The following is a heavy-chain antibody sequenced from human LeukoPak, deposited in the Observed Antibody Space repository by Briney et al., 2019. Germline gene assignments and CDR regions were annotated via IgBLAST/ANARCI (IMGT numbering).Heavy chain of an antibody. D-gene: IGHD3-10*01. CDR3: AKDHTQLRVRGVIWDYFDY. CDR1: GFTFDDYT. Sequence: GGSLRLSCAASGFTFDDYTTHWVRQAPGKGLEWVSLISWDGGSTYYADSVKGRFTISRDNSKNSLYLQMNSLRTEDTALYYCAKDHTQLRVRGVIWDYFDYWGQGTLVTVSS. V-gene: IGHV3-43*01. J-gene: IGHJ4*02. CDR2: ISWDGGST.